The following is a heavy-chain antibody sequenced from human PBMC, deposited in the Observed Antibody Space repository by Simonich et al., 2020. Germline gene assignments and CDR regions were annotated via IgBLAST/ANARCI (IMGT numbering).Heavy chain of an antibody. D-gene: IGHD6-13*01. CDR3: ARDSYSSWYFDL. CDR1: GYTFTGYY. V-gene: IGHV1-2*02. Sequence: QVQLVQSGAEVKKPGASVKVSCKASGYTFTGYYMHWVRQAPGQGLECLERINPNNGGTNNAQKFQCRVTMTRHTSISPAYMELSRLRSDDTAVYYCARDSYSSWYFDLWGRGTLVTVSS. J-gene: IGHJ2*01. CDR2: INPNNGGT.